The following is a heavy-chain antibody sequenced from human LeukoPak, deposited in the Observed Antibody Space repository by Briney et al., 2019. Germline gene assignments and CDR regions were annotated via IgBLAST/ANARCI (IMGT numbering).Heavy chain of an antibody. J-gene: IGHJ4*02. Sequence: GGSLRLSCVASGFTFNNYAMTWVRQVPGKGLEWVSAISGSGDTTHYADSVKGRFTISRDNSKNTLNLQMNSLRAEDTAVYYCAKDAAGPEYWGQGTLVTVSS. CDR1: GFTFNNYA. V-gene: IGHV3-23*01. CDR3: AKDAAGPEY. CDR2: ISGSGDTT. D-gene: IGHD6-13*01.